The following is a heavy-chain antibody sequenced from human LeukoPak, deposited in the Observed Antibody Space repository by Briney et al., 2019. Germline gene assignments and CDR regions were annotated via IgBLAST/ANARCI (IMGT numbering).Heavy chain of an antibody. CDR1: GGSISSGGYY. D-gene: IGHD4-17*01. Sequence: SETLSLTCTVSGGSISSGGYYWSWIRQHPGKGLEWIGYIYYSGSTYYNPSLKSRVTISVDTSKNQFSLKLSSVTAADTAVYYCARVLYGAKRGWFDPWGQGTLVTVSS. CDR2: IYYSGST. J-gene: IGHJ5*02. V-gene: IGHV4-31*03. CDR3: ARVLYGAKRGWFDP.